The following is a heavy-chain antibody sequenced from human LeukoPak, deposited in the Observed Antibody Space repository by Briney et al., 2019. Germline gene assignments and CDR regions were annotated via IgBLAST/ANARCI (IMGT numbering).Heavy chain of an antibody. D-gene: IGHD1-26*01. J-gene: IGHJ4*02. CDR3: ASAIVGATTGFDY. Sequence: GESLKISCKGSGYSFTSYWIGGVRQMPGKGLEWMGIIYPGDSDTRYSPSFQGQVTISADKSISTAYLQWSSLKASDNAMYYCASAIVGATTGFDYWGQGTLVTVSS. V-gene: IGHV5-51*01. CDR2: IYPGDSDT. CDR1: GYSFTSYW.